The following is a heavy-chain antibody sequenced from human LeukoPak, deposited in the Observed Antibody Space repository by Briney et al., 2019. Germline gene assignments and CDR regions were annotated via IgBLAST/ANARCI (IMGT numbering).Heavy chain of an antibody. CDR2: ISWDSGAI. J-gene: IGHJ4*02. D-gene: IGHD5-12*01. V-gene: IGHV3-9*01. CDR3: AKDFRGNHYFDY. CDR1: GFTFSGFA. Sequence: TGRSLRLSCAASGFTFSGFAMHWVRQAPGKGLEWVSGISWDSGAIGYADSVKGRFTISRDNAKNSLYLQMNSLRPEDTALYSCAKDFRGNHYFDYWGQGTLVTVSS.